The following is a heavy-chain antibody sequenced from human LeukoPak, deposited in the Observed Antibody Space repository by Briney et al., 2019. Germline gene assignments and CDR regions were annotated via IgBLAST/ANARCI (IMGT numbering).Heavy chain of an antibody. CDR3: AKDGSSGWGYNWFDP. D-gene: IGHD6-19*01. CDR2: ISAYNGNT. Sequence: ASVKVSCKASGYTFTSYGISWVRQAPGQGLEWMGWISAYNGNTNYAQKLQGRVTMTTDTSTSTAYMELRSLRSDDTALYYCAKDGSSGWGYNWFDPWGQGTLVTVSS. V-gene: IGHV1-18*01. J-gene: IGHJ5*02. CDR1: GYTFTSYG.